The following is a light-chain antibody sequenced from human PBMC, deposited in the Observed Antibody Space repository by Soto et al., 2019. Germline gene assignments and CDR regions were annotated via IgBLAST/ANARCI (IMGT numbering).Light chain of an antibody. J-gene: IGKJ5*01. CDR2: KAS. CDR1: QTISSW. V-gene: IGKV1-5*03. Sequence: DIQVTQSPSTLSGSVGDRVTITCRASQTISSWLAWYQQKPGKAPKLLIYKASTLKSGVPSRFSGSGSGTEFTLTISSLQPEDFATYYCQQSYSTRPITFGQGTRLEI. CDR3: QQSYSTRPIT.